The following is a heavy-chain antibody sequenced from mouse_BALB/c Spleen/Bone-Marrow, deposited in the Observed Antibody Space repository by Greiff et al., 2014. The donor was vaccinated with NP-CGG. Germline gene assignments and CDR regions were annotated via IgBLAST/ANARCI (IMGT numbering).Heavy chain of an antibody. J-gene: IGHJ4*01. Sequence: EVQGVESGGGLVKPGGSLKLSCAASGFTFSDYYMYWVRQTPEKRLEWVATISDGGSYTYYPGSVKGRFTISRDIAKNNLYLQMSSLKSEDTAMYYCARDRGVQGYAMDYWGQGTSVTVSS. CDR2: ISDGGSYT. CDR3: ARDRGVQGYAMDY. CDR1: GFTFSDYY. D-gene: IGHD2-14*01. V-gene: IGHV5-4*02.